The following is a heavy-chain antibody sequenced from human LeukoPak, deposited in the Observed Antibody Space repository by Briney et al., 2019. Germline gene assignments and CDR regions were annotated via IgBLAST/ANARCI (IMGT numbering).Heavy chain of an antibody. CDR3: ARAYSSSWYYNWFDP. V-gene: IGHV1-2*02. Sequence: GASVKVSCKASGYTFTGYYIHWVRQAPGQGLEWMGWINPNSGGTNYAQKFQGRVTMTRDTSISTAYMELSRLSSDDTAMYYCARAYSSSWYYNWFDPWGQGTLVTVSS. D-gene: IGHD6-13*01. CDR1: GYTFTGYY. CDR2: INPNSGGT. J-gene: IGHJ5*02.